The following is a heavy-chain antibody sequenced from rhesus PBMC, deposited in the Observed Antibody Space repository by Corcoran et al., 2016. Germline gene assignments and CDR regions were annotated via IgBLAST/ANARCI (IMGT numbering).Heavy chain of an antibody. CDR1: GASIRSSW. J-gene: IGHJ4*01. Sequence: HAQLQESGPGLVKLSETLSLTCTVSGASIRSSWWRWIRQPPGQGLEWIGEMNVNSGTPNQNTTLKSRFTMSGDTSKNQCSLTLSDVTAADTAVYNCAIGVHYEDDYGYYYTLGYWGQGVLVTVSS. D-gene: IGHD3-9*01. V-gene: IGHV4-80*01. CDR2: MNVNSGTP. CDR3: AIGVHYEDDYGYYYTLGY.